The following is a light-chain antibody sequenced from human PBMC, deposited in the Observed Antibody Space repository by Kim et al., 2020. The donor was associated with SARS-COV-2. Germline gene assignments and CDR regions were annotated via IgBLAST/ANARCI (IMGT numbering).Light chain of an antibody. V-gene: IGKV1-16*02. CDR3: HQYISYPLT. CDR1: QGIKNY. Sequence: ASVGDTVTITCRASQGIKNYLAWFQQKPGQAPKSLMYAADSLQRGVPSKFSGSGSGTDFTLIISSLQPEDFATYYCHQYISYPLTFGGGTKVDIK. CDR2: AAD. J-gene: IGKJ4*01.